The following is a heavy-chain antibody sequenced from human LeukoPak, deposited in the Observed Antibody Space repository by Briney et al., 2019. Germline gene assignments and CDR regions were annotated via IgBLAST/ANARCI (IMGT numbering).Heavy chain of an antibody. CDR2: INHSGST. D-gene: IGHD3-10*01. V-gene: IGHV4-34*01. J-gene: IGHJ6*02. Sequence: PSETLSPTCAVYGGSFSGYYWSWIRQPPGKGLEWIGEINHSGSTNYNPSLKSRVTISVDTSKNQFSLKLSSVTAADTAVHYCARDMVSLYYYYGMDVWGQGTTVTVSS. CDR1: GGSFSGYY. CDR3: ARDMVSLYYYYGMDV.